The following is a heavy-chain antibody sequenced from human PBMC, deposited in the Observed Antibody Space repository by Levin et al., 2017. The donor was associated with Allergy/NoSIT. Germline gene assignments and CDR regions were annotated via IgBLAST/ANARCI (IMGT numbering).Heavy chain of an antibody. CDR1: GFTFRTYG. CDR2: ISHDGKNK. J-gene: IGHJ6*02. D-gene: IGHD6-25*01. Sequence: GGSLRLSCTASGFTFRTYGMHWVRQAAGKGLEWVAVISHDGKNKYHADSVKGRFTISRDNSKNTLYLQMNSLRAEDTAVYYCAASSLGTADYYYNGMDVWGQGTTVTVSS. V-gene: IGHV3-30*03. CDR3: AASSLGTADYYYNGMDV.